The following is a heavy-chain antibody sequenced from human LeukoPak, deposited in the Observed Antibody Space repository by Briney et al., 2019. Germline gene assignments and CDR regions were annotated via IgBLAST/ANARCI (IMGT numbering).Heavy chain of an antibody. V-gene: IGHV3-48*03. D-gene: IGHD4-17*01. Sequence: PGGSLRLSCAASGFTFSNYEMNWVRQAPGKGLEWVSYISLSGTTIYYADSVKGRFTISRDNAKNSLYLQMNSLRAEDTAVYYCARVGVGTETTWDYWGQGTLVTVSS. CDR2: ISLSGTTI. CDR3: ARVGVGTETTWDY. CDR1: GFTFSNYE. J-gene: IGHJ4*02.